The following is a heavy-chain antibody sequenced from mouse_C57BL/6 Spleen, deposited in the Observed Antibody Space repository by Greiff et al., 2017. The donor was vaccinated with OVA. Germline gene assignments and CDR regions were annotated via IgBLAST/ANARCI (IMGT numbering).Heavy chain of an antibody. V-gene: IGHV3-6*01. CDR1: GYSITSGYY. D-gene: IGHD2-12*01. J-gene: IGHJ4*01. CDR3: ARDYDGGKNAMDY. Sequence: EVQLQQSGPNPSQSLSLTCSVTGYSITSGYYWNWIRQFPGNKLEWMGYISYDGSNNYNPSLKNRISITRDTSKNQFFLKLNSVTTEDTATYYGARDYDGGKNAMDYWGQGTSVTVSS. CDR2: ISYDGSN.